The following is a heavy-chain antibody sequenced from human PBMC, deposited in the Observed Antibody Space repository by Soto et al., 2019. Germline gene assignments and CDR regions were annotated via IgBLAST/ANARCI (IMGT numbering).Heavy chain of an antibody. CDR1: GFTFSSFA. CDR3: AKWSGGYSFDY. D-gene: IGHD3-10*01. Sequence: PGGSLRLSCAASGFTFSSFAMHWVRQAPGKGLEWVAVISRDGSNQYYADSVKGRFTISRDNSQKTLYLQMNSLRAEDTALYYCAKWSGGYSFDYWGQGTLVTVSS. CDR2: ISRDGSNQ. V-gene: IGHV3-30*18. J-gene: IGHJ4*02.